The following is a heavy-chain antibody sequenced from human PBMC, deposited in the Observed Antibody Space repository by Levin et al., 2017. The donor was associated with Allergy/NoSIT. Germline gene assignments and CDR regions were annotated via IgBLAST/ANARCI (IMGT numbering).Heavy chain of an antibody. D-gene: IGHD2-15*01. CDR3: ATLPSGSRAAQDYYMDV. V-gene: IGHV4-34*01. CDR2: ISHGGNT. J-gene: IGHJ6*03. Sequence: SETLSLTCIVYGGSFSGYYWSWIRQPPGKGLEWIGDISHGGNTNYSPSLKSRVTISVDTSKNQFSLKLNSVTAADTAVYYCATLPSGSRAAQDYYMDVWGKGTTVTVSS. CDR1: GGSFSGYY.